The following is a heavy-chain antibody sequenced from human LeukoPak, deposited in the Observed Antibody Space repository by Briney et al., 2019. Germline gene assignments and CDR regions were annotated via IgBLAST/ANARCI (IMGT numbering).Heavy chain of an antibody. CDR1: GFTVSGTH. D-gene: IGHD3-16*01. J-gene: IGHJ4*02. V-gene: IGHV3-53*01. CDR2: IYTGGTT. CDR3: ARDQATSGGGLDS. Sequence: AGGSLRLSCAASGFTVSGTHMSWVRQAPGKGLEWVSAIYTGGTTYYSDTVEGRFTISRDKSKNTLYHQMDSLRVEDTAVYYCARDQATSGGGLDSWGQGTLVTVSS.